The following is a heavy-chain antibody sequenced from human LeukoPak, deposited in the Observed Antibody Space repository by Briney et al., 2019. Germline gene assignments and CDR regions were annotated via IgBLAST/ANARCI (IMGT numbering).Heavy chain of an antibody. CDR1: GFSISSAYY. CDR2: IYHNGDT. V-gene: IGHV4-38-2*02. CDR3: ARRIGYCTNGVCYANFDY. J-gene: IGHJ4*02. Sequence: PSETLSLTCTVSGFSISSAYYWGWMRQPPGKGLEWIGNIYHNGDTYYNSSLKSRVTVSTDRSKNQFSLKLSSVTAADTAVYYCARRIGYCTNGVCYANFDYWGQGTLVTVSS. D-gene: IGHD2-8*01.